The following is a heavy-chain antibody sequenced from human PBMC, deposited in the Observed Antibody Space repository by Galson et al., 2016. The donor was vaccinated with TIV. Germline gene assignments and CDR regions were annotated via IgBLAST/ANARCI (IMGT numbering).Heavy chain of an antibody. CDR2: ISSNGVYR. D-gene: IGHD5-12*01. CDR3: AKARGYGYGSAQDYYYGMDV. V-gene: IGHV3-9*01. CDR1: GFTFDDYG. J-gene: IGHJ6*02. Sequence: SLRLSCAASGFTFDDYGMHWVRQTPGKGLEWVSGISSNGVYRGYADSVKGRFTIFRDNGRKSLYVQMSSLRGDDTAIYYCAKARGYGYGSAQDYYYGMDVWGQGTTVTVS.